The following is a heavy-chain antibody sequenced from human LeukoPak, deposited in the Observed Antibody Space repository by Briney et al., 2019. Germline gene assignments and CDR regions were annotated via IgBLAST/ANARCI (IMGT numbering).Heavy chain of an antibody. CDR2: INTNTGNP. Sequence: ASVKVSCKASGYTFTSYAMNWVRQAPGQGLEWMGWINTNTGNPTYAQGFTGRFVFSLDTSVSTAYLQISSLKAEDTAVYYCARVQCSSTSCYKFGYYYGMDVWGQGTTVTVSS. V-gene: IGHV7-4-1*02. CDR3: ARVQCSSTSCYKFGYYYGMDV. CDR1: GYTFTSYA. J-gene: IGHJ6*02. D-gene: IGHD2-2*02.